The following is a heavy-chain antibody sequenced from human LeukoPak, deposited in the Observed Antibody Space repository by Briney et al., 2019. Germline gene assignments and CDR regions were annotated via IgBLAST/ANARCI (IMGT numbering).Heavy chain of an antibody. D-gene: IGHD1-26*01. CDR3: ARERGELPFDY. J-gene: IGHJ4*02. CDR1: GFTFSSYA. V-gene: IGHV3-11*01. CDR2: ISSSGSTI. Sequence: PGGSLRLSCAASGFTFSSYAMSWIRQAPGKGLERVSYISSSGSTIYYADSVKGRFTISRDNAKNSLYLQMNSLRAEDTAVYYCARERGELPFDYWGQGTLVTVSS.